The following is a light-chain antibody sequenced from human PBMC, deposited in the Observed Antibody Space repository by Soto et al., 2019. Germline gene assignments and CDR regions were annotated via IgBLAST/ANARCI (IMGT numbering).Light chain of an antibody. CDR2: GAS. CDR3: QQYGSSPT. Sequence: EIVLTQSPGTLSLSPGERATLSCRASQSVSSSYLAWYQQKPGQAPRLLIYGASSTTTGIPDRFSGSGSGIDFTLNISRLEPEDLAVYYCQQYGSSPTFGQGTKVEIK. J-gene: IGKJ1*01. V-gene: IGKV3-20*01. CDR1: QSVSSSY.